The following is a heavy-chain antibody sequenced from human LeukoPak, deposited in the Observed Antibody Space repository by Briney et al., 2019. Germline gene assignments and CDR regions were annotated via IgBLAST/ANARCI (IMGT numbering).Heavy chain of an antibody. V-gene: IGHV1-18*01. D-gene: IGHD6-13*01. CDR2: ISAYNGNT. CDR3: ARDKQQLDP. CDR1: GYTFTSYG. J-gene: IGHJ5*02. Sequence: ASVTVSCTASGYTFTSYGISWVRQAPGQGLEWMGWISAYNGNTNYAQKLQGRVTITTDTSTNTAYMELRSLRSDDTAVYYCARDKQQLDPWGQGTLVTVSS.